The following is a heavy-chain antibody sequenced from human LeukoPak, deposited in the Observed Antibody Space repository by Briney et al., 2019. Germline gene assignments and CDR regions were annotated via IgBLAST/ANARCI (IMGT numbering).Heavy chain of an antibody. CDR2: IIPIFGTA. CDR1: GGTFSSYA. D-gene: IGHD2-2*01. V-gene: IGHV1-69*13. J-gene: IGHJ6*03. Sequence: GASVTVSCKASGGTFSSYAISWVRQAPGQGLEWMGGIIPIFGTANYAPTFQGRVTITADESTSTVYMELSSLRSDDPAVYYCARRVGFSSSTSRRYYYYYYMDGWGKGTTVTICS. CDR3: ARRVGFSSSTSRRYYYYYYMDG.